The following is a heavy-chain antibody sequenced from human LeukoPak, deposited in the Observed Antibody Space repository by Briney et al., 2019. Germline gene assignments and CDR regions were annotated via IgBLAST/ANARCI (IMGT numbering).Heavy chain of an antibody. CDR3: ASSGQLGYFDY. Sequence: EASVKVSCKASGGTFSSYANSWVRQAPGQGLEWMGWMNPNSGNTGYAQKFQGRVTMTRNTSISTAYMELSSLRSEDTAVYYCASSGQLGYFDYWGQGTLVTVSS. CDR1: GGTFSSYA. J-gene: IGHJ4*02. CDR2: MNPNSGNT. D-gene: IGHD6-6*01. V-gene: IGHV1-8*02.